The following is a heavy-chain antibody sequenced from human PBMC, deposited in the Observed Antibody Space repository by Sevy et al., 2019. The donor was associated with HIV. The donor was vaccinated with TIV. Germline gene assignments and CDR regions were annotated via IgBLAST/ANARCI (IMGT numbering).Heavy chain of an antibody. CDR3: AKEGWLRPDLDY. V-gene: IGHV3-30*18. CDR2: ISYDGSNK. J-gene: IGHJ4*02. Sequence: GGSLRLSCAASGFTFSSYGMHWVRQAPGKGLEWVAVISYDGSNKYYADSVKGRFTISRDNSKNTLYLQMNSLRAEDTAVYYCAKEGWLRPDLDYWGQGTLVTVSS. D-gene: IGHD3-22*01. CDR1: GFTFSSYG.